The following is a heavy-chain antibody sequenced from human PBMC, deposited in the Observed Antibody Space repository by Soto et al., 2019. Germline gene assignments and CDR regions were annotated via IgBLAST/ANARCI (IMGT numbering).Heavy chain of an antibody. CDR3: VKDPAYSYYDILTGXXSYGIXV. V-gene: IGHV3-64D*06. Sequence: GALSLSCAASGFTFSTYAMHWVRQAPGKGLEYVSAISSNGGSTYYADSVKGRFTISRDNSKNTLYLQMSSLRAEDTAVYYCVKDPAYSYYDILTGXXSYGIXV. CDR1: GFTFSTYA. J-gene: IGHJ6*01. D-gene: IGHD3-9*01. CDR2: ISSNGGST.